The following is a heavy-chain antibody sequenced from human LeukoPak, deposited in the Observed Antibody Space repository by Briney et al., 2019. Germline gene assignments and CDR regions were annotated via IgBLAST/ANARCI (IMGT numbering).Heavy chain of an antibody. Sequence: RASVKVSCKASGYTFTSYYMHWVRQAPGQGLEWMGIINPSGGSTSYAQKFQGRVTMTRGTSTSTVYMELSSLRSEDTAVYYCAREGAYDGYYYYGMDVWGQGTTVTVSS. CDR3: AREGAYDGYYYYGMDV. CDR2: INPSGGST. D-gene: IGHD5-12*01. J-gene: IGHJ6*02. V-gene: IGHV1-46*01. CDR1: GYTFTSYY.